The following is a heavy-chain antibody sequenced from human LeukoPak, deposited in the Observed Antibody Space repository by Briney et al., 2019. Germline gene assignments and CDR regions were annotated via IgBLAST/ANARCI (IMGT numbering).Heavy chain of an antibody. J-gene: IGHJ4*02. V-gene: IGHV4-59*08. D-gene: IGHD4/OR15-4a*01. CDR3: ARHLAIRAGAPRFLDY. CDR2: IYDSGGT. Sequence: SETLSLTSTHSGGSISGYYWSWIRQPPRKALEWIGYIYDSGGTDYNPSLKSRVTISVDMSNTKVSLKLRSVTAADTGIYHCARHLAIRAGAPRFLDYGGQASWDTVSS. CDR1: GGSISGYY.